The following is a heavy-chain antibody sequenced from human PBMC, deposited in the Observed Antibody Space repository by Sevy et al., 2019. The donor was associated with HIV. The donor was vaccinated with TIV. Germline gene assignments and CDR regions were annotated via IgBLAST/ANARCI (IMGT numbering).Heavy chain of an antibody. CDR2: ISHDGINE. V-gene: IGHV3-30*18. Sequence: GGSLRLSCIGSGFSFSYYGIHWVRQSPGKGLDWVALISHDGINEYYADSVKGRYTISKDNSKNTVYLEMNSQRNEDTAIYFCANAYSGSYSHSYLYALDVWGQGTTVTVSS. CDR3: ANAYSGSYSHSYLYALDV. CDR1: GFSFSYYG. J-gene: IGHJ6*02. D-gene: IGHD1-26*01.